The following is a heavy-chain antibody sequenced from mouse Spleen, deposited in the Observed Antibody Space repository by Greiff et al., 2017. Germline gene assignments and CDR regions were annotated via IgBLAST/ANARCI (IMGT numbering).Heavy chain of an antibody. D-gene: IGHD5-1*01. V-gene: IGHV5-17*01. J-gene: IGHJ4*01. CDR3: ARKYFLDY. CDR2: ISSGSSTI. Sequence: EVKLMESGGGLVKPGGSLKLSCAASGFTFSDYGMHWVRQAPEKGLEWVAYISSGSSTIYYADTVKGRFTISRDNAKNTLFLQMTSLRSEDTAMYYCARKYFLDYWGQGTSVTVSS. CDR1: GFTFSDYG.